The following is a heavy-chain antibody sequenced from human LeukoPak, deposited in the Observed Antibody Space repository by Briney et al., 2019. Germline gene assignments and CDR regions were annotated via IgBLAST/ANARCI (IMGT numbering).Heavy chain of an antibody. CDR1: GGSISDYY. J-gene: IGHJ3*02. V-gene: IGHV4-59*08. CDR3: ARHAPLAVPGAGVFDI. D-gene: IGHD6-19*01. Sequence: KPSETLSLTCTVSGGSISDYYWSWIRQPPGKGLEWIGYIYYSGSTTYNPSLKSRVTISVDTSKNQFSLKLTSVTAADTALYYCARHAPLAVPGAGVFDIWGQGTMVTVSS. CDR2: IYYSGST.